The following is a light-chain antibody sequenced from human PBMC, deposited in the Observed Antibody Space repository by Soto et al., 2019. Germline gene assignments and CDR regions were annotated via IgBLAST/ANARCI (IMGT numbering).Light chain of an antibody. V-gene: IGLV2-11*01. CDR3: CSYAGTSVLL. Sequence: QSALTRPRSVSGSPGQSVTISCTGTSSDVGAFNFVSWYRHHPGRAPKLMISDVTKRPSGVPDRFSGSKSGNTASLTISGLQAEDEADYYCCSYAGTSVLLFGGGTKVTVL. CDR1: SSDVGAFNF. CDR2: DVT. J-gene: IGLJ2*01.